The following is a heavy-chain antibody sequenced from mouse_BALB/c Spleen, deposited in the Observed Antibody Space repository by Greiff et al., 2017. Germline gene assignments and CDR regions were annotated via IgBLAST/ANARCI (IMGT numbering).Heavy chain of an antibody. V-gene: IGHV2-9*02. Sequence: QVQLKESGPGLVAPSQSLSITCTVSGFSLTSYGVHWVRQPPGKGLEWLGVIWAGGSTNYNSALMSRLSISKDNSKSQVFLKMNSLQTDDTAMYYCAREFYYDYDRNYFDYWGQGTTLTVSS. D-gene: IGHD2-4*01. J-gene: IGHJ2*01. CDR3: AREFYYDYDRNYFDY. CDR1: GFSLTSYG. CDR2: IWAGGST.